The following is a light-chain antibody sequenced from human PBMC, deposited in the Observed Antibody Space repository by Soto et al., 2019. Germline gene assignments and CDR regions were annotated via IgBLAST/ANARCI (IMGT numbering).Light chain of an antibody. Sequence: QSVLTQSPSASGTPGQRVTISCSGSSSNIGGNPVNWYQQLPGTAPKVLIYNNNQRPSGVPDRFSGSKSGTSASLAISGLQSEDEADYYCAAWHDSLNGPVFGGGTKLTVL. CDR3: AAWHDSLNGPV. CDR1: SSNIGGNP. J-gene: IGLJ3*02. CDR2: NNN. V-gene: IGLV1-44*01.